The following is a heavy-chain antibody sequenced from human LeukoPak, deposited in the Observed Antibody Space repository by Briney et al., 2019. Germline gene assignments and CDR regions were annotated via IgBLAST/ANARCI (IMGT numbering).Heavy chain of an antibody. Sequence: GGSLRLSCAASGFTFSSYAMSWVRQAPGKGLEWVGRIKSKTDGGTTDYAAPVKGRFTISRDDSKNTLYLQMNSLKTEDTAVYYCTTDPDLVVVAVRFDPWGQGTLVTVSS. CDR3: TTDPDLVVVAVRFDP. CDR2: IKSKTDGGTT. D-gene: IGHD2-15*01. CDR1: GFTFSSYA. V-gene: IGHV3-15*01. J-gene: IGHJ5*02.